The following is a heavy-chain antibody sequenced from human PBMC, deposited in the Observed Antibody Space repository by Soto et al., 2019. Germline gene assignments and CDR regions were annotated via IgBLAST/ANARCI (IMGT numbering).Heavy chain of an antibody. D-gene: IGHD3-3*01. CDR3: ARELPITIVGVVTHYYYYGMDV. CDR2: ISYDGSNK. J-gene: IGHJ6*04. CDR1: GFTFSSYA. V-gene: IGHV3-30-3*01. Sequence: GGSLRLSCAASGFTFSSYAMHWVRPAPGKGLEWVAVISYDGSNKYYADSVKGRFTISRDNSKNTLYLQMNSLRAEDTAVYYCARELPITIVGVVTHYYYYGMDVWGEGTTVTFSS.